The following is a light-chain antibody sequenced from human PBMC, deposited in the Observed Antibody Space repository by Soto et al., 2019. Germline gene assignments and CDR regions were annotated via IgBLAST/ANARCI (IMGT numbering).Light chain of an antibody. Sequence: EIVLTQSPATLSLSPGERATLTCRASQSIGSYLAWYQQKPGQAPRLLIYDASNRATGIPARFSGSGSGTDFTLTISSLEPEDFAFYYCQQRSNWPPTWSFGQGTKVEIK. CDR3: QQRSNWPPTWS. CDR2: DAS. J-gene: IGKJ1*01. V-gene: IGKV3-11*01. CDR1: QSIGSY.